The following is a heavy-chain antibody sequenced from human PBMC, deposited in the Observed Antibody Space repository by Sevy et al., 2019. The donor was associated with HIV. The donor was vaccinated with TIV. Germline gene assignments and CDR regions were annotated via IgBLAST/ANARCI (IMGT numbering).Heavy chain of an antibody. CDR3: ARGAGYCGGDCYSIDY. V-gene: IGHV3-33*08. CDR2: IWYDGTIK. CDR1: GFTFSSYV. D-gene: IGHD2-21*02. Sequence: GGSLRLSCAASGFTFSSYVMHWVRQAPGKGLEWVALIWYDGTIKCYADSVKGWFTISRDNSKDTMFLQMHSLTPEETAVYYCARGAGYCGGDCYSIDYWGQGALVTVSS. J-gene: IGHJ4*02.